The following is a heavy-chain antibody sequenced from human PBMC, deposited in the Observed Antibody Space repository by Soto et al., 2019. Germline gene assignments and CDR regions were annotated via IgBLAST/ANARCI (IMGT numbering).Heavy chain of an antibody. V-gene: IGHV3-30-3*01. CDR3: ARDNEGWGIAAH. Sequence: QVQLVESGGGVVQPGRSLRLSCAASGFTFSSYAMHWVRQAPGKGLEWVAVISYDGSNKYYADSVKGRFTISRDNSKNPRNLQMNSLGAEDTAVYYCARDNEGWGIAAHWGQGTLVTVSS. D-gene: IGHD6-13*01. CDR2: ISYDGSNK. J-gene: IGHJ4*02. CDR1: GFTFSSYA.